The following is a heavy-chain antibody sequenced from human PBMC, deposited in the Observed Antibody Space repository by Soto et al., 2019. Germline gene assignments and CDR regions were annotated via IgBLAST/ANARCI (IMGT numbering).Heavy chain of an antibody. D-gene: IGHD1-1*01. CDR3: ARARNRYFDY. V-gene: IGHV4-61*01. J-gene: IGHJ4*02. CDR2: VFRSGSI. Sequence: ETLSLTCNVSGGSMTTGSYFWSWIRQPPGKGLEWIGYVFRSGSINYSPSFKSRVTISIDTSKNQFSLMLKSVTAADTAVYFCARARNRYFDYWGQGALVTVSS. CDR1: GGSMTTGSYF.